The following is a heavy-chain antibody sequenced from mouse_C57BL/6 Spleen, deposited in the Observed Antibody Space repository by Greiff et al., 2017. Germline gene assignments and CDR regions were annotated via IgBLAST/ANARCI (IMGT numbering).Heavy chain of an antibody. V-gene: IGHV5-17*01. D-gene: IGHD2-14*01. CDR3: ARRYGVLGYFDV. CDR2: ISSGSSTI. Sequence: VQLQESGGGLVKPGGSLKLSCAASGFTFSDYGMHWVRQAPEKGLEWVAYISSGSSTIYYADTVKGRFTISRDNAKNTLFLQMTSLRSEDTAMYYCARRYGVLGYFDVWGTGTTVTVSS. J-gene: IGHJ1*03. CDR1: GFTFSDYG.